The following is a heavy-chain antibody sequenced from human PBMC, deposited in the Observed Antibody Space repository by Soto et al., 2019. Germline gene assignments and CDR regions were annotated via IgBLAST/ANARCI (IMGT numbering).Heavy chain of an antibody. V-gene: IGHV4-59*01. J-gene: IGHJ4*02. CDR1: GGSISSYY. CDR3: ARTRDGYNPYHFDY. CDR2: IYYSGST. Sequence: PSETLSLTCTVSGGSISSYYWNWIRQPPGKGLEWIGYIYYSGSTNYSPSLKSRVTISVDTSKNQFSLKLSSVTAADTAVYYCARTRDGYNPYHFDYWGQGTLVTVS. D-gene: IGHD5-12*01.